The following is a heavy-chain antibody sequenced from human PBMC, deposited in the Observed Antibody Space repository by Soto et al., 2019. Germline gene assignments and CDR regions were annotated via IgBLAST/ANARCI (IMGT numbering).Heavy chain of an antibody. V-gene: IGHV4-59*01. CDR2: IYYSGST. CDR1: GGSISSYY. D-gene: IGHD4-17*01. Sequence: QVQLQESGPGLVKPSETLSLTCTVSGGSISSYYWSWIRQPPGKGLEWIGYIYYSGSTNYNPSLKSRVTISGGPSKNQFSLQLRSVTAADTGVYYCARRYGASFDYWGQGTLVTVSS. CDR3: ARRYGASFDY. J-gene: IGHJ4*02.